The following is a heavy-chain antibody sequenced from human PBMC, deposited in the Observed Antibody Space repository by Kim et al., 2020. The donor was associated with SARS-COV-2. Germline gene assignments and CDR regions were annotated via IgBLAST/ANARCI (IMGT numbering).Heavy chain of an antibody. Sequence: SETLSRTCTVSGGSISSYYWTWIRQPPGKGLEWIGYIYYSGSTNYNPSLKSRVTISVDTSKNQFSLKLKSVTAADMAVYYCARGVTVTTSTPYYYGMDVWGQGTMVTVSS. CDR2: IYYSGST. D-gene: IGHD4-17*01. CDR1: GGSISSYY. CDR3: ARGVTVTTSTPYYYGMDV. J-gene: IGHJ6*02. V-gene: IGHV4-59*01.